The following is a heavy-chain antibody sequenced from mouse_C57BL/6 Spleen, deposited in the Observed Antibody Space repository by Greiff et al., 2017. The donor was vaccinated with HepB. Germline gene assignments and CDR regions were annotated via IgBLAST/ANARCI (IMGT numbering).Heavy chain of an antibody. CDR3: ATIDDGCEYYFDY. J-gene: IGHJ2*01. CDR2: ISYDGSN. D-gene: IGHD2-3*01. CDR1: GYSITSGYY. V-gene: IGHV3-6*01. Sequence: ESGPGLVKPSQSLSLTCSVTGYSITSGYYWHWIRQFPGNKLEWMGYISYDGSNNYNPSLNNRISITRDTSKNQFFLKLNSVTTEDTATYYCATIDDGCEYYFDYLSQGATLTVSS.